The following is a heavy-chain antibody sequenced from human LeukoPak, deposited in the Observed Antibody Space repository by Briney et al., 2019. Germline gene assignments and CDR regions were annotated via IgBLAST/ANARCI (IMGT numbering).Heavy chain of an antibody. D-gene: IGHD6-19*01. Sequence: GGSLRLSCAASGFTFSSYGMHWVRQAPGKGLGWVAVISYDGSNKYYADSVKGRFTISRDNSKNTLYLQMNSLRAEDTAVYYCAKDRESSGSPLNYYYGMDVWGQGTTVTVSS. CDR3: AKDRESSGSPLNYYYGMDV. J-gene: IGHJ6*02. CDR1: GFTFSSYG. CDR2: ISYDGSNK. V-gene: IGHV3-30*18.